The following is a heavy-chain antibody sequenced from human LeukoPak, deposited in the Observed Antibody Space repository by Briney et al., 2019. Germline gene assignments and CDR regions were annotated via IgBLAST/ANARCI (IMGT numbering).Heavy chain of an antibody. V-gene: IGHV3-48*01. CDR2: ISSSSSTI. J-gene: IGHJ4*02. D-gene: IGHD1-26*01. Sequence: QTGGSLRLSCAASGFTFSNYWMSWVRQAPGKGLEWVSYISSSSSTIYYADSVKGRFTISRDNAKNSLYLQMNSLRAEDTAVYYCARDGVWELLRFLDYWGQGTLVTVSS. CDR1: GFTFSNYW. CDR3: ARDGVWELLRFLDY.